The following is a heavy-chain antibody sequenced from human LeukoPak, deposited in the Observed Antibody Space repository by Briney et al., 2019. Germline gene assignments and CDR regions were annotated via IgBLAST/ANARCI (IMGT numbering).Heavy chain of an antibody. Sequence: PSETLSLTCTVSGCSISSYYWSWIRQPPGKGLEWIGYIYYSGSTNYNPSLKSRVTISVDTSKNQFSLKLSSVTAADTAVYYCARMSVRNDAFDIWGQGTMVTVSS. CDR2: IYYSGST. D-gene: IGHD3-3*01. CDR1: GCSISSYY. J-gene: IGHJ3*02. CDR3: ARMSVRNDAFDI. V-gene: IGHV4-59*08.